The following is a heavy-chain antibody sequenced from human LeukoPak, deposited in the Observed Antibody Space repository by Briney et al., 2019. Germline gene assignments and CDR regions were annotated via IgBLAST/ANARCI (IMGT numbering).Heavy chain of an antibody. J-gene: IGHJ5*02. D-gene: IGHD3-22*01. CDR1: GFTFSSYW. CDR2: INSNGSST. Sequence: GGPLRLSCAASGFTFSSYWMNWVRQAPGKGLVWVSRINSNGSSTSYADSVKGRFTISRDNAKNTLYLQMNSLRAEDTAVYYCARDGPSYYYDSSGYYTWGQGTLVTVSS. CDR3: ARDGPSYYYDSSGYYT. V-gene: IGHV3-74*01.